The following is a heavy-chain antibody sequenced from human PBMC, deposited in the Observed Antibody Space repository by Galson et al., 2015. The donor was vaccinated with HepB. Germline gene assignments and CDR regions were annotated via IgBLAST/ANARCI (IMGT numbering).Heavy chain of an antibody. Sequence: SVTVSCKASGGTFSSYAISWVRQAPGQGLEWMGRIIPILGIANYAQKFQGRVTITADKSTSTAYMELSSLRSEDTAVYYCARDLVVPAVRRYYYYGMDVWGQGTTVTVSS. CDR2: IIPILGIA. CDR3: ARDLVVPAVRRYYYYGMDV. CDR1: GGTFSSYA. V-gene: IGHV1-69*04. J-gene: IGHJ6*02. D-gene: IGHD2-2*01.